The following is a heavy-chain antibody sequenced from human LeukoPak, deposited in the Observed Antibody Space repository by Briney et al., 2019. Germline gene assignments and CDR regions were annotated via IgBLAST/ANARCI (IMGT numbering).Heavy chain of an antibody. V-gene: IGHV5-51*01. Sequence: GESLKISCKGSGYSFTSYWIGWVRQMPGKGLEWMGIIYPGDSDTRYSPSFQGQVTISADKSISTAYLQWSSLKASDPPLICCGKQYSGTPPVDYGGGGPVVTVSS. CDR2: IYPGDSDT. J-gene: IGHJ4*02. CDR3: GKQYSGTPPVDY. D-gene: IGHD1-26*01. CDR1: GYSFTSYW.